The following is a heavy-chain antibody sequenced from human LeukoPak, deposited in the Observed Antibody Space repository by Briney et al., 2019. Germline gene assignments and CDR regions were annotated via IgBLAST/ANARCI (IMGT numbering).Heavy chain of an antibody. Sequence: PGGSLRLSCAASGFTFSSYAMSWVRQAPGKGLEWVSAISGSGGSTYYADSVKGRFTIPRDNSKNTLYLQMNSLRAEDTAVYYCAKADIVVVVAAINWFDPWGQGTLVTVSS. V-gene: IGHV3-23*01. CDR3: AKADIVVVVAAINWFDP. D-gene: IGHD2-15*01. J-gene: IGHJ5*02. CDR2: ISGSGGST. CDR1: GFTFSSYA.